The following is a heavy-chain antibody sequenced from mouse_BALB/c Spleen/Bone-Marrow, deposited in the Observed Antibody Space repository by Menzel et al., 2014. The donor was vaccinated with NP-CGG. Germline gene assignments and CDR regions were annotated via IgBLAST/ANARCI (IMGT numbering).Heavy chain of an antibody. CDR3: ARLGYYGLFAY. Sequence: EVQLQQSGGGLVQPGGSLKLSCAASGFDFSRYWMSWVRQAPGKGLEWIGEINPDSSTINYTPSLKDKFIISRDNAKNPLYLQMSKVRSEDTALYYCARLGYYGLFAYWGQGTLVTVSA. D-gene: IGHD1-2*01. V-gene: IGHV4-1*02. CDR1: GFDFSRYW. J-gene: IGHJ3*01. CDR2: INPDSSTI.